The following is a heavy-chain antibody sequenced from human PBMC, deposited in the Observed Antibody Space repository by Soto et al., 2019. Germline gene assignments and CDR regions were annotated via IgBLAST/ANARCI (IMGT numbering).Heavy chain of an antibody. D-gene: IGHD3-22*01. V-gene: IGHV1-69*02. Sequence: SVKVSCKASGGTFSSYTISWVRQAPGQGLEWMGRIIPILGIANYAQKFQGRVTITADKSTSTAYMELSSLRSEDTAVYYCASVYYDSSGYYANDYWGQGTLVTVSS. CDR3: ASVYYDSSGYYANDY. CDR1: GGTFSSYT. CDR2: IIPILGIA. J-gene: IGHJ4*02.